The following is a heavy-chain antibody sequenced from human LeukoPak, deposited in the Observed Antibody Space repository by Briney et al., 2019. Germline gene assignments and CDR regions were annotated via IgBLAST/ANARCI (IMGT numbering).Heavy chain of an antibody. CDR3: ARAAYGSTWYSRYFDL. D-gene: IGHD6-13*01. CDR2: ISYDGSNK. Sequence: PGGSLRLSCAASGFIFSNYAMHWVRQAPGKGLEWVALISYDGSNKYYADSVKGRFTISRDNSKNTLYLRMSSLRAEDTAVYYCARAAYGSTWYSRYFDLWGRGTLVTVSS. CDR1: GFIFSNYA. V-gene: IGHV3-30*04. J-gene: IGHJ2*01.